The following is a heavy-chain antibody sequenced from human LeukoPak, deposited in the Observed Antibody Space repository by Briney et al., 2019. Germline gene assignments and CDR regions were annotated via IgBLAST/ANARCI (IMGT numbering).Heavy chain of an antibody. CDR3: AATLHDYEWVFDY. V-gene: IGHV1-3*01. CDR2: INAGNGNT. J-gene: IGHJ4*02. Sequence: ASVTVSCKASGYTFTSYAMHWVRQAPGQRLEWMGWINAGNGNTKYSQKFQGGVTITRDTSASTAYMELSSLRSEDTAVYYCAATLHDYEWVFDYWGQGTLVTVSS. D-gene: IGHD4-17*01. CDR1: GYTFTSYA.